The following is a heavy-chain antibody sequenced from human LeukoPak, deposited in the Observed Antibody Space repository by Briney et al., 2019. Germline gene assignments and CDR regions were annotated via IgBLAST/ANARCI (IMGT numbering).Heavy chain of an antibody. J-gene: IGHJ4*02. D-gene: IGHD5-24*01. CDR2: ISSSSSYI. CDR1: GFKFSSYT. V-gene: IGHV3-21*01. Sequence: GGSLRLSCAVSGFKFSSYTMTWVRQAPGKGLEWVSSISSSSSYIYYGDSVKGRLTISRDNAKNSPYVQMNSLRVEDTAVYYCARGGDGYNSPFDCWGQGTPVTVSS. CDR3: ARGGDGYNSPFDC.